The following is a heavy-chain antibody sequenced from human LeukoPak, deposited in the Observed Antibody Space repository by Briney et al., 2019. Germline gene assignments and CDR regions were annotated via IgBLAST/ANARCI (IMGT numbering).Heavy chain of an antibody. CDR1: GGTFSSYA. J-gene: IGHJ5*02. CDR2: IIPILGIA. CDR3: ARNSLWFGELTSLGGWFDP. D-gene: IGHD3-10*01. V-gene: IGHV1-69*04. Sequence: GASVKVSCKASGGTFSSYAISWVRQAPGQGLEWMGRIIPILGIANYAQKFQGRVTITADKSTSTAYMELSSLRSEDTAVYYCARNSLWFGELTSLGGWFDPWGQGTLVTVSS.